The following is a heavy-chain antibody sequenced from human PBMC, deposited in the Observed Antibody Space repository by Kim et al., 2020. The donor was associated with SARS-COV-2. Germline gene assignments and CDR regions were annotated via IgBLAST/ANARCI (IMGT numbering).Heavy chain of an antibody. CDR2: VYYSGTT. J-gene: IGHJ4*02. CDR3: ARWGYCSGGSCYLDY. Sequence: SETLSLTCTVSSGSISPYYWSWIRQTPGKGLESIGYVYYSGTTEYNPSLKSRVTISVDTSKNQFSLKLTSVTAADTAVYYCARWGYCSGGSCYLDYWGQGTLVTVSS. D-gene: IGHD2-15*01. CDR1: SGSISPYY. V-gene: IGHV4-59*01.